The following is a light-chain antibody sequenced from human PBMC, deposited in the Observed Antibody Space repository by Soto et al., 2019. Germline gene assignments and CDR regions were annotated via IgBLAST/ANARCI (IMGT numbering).Light chain of an antibody. J-gene: IGKJ1*01. CDR3: QQYNST. CDR2: KAS. CDR1: QSISNW. V-gene: IGKV1-5*03. Sequence: DTQLTQSPSTLSAFVGDRVTITCRASQSISNWLAWYQQKPGKAPKLLIYKASSLESGVPSRFSGSGSGTEFTLTISSLQPADFATYYCQQYNSTFGQGTKVEIK.